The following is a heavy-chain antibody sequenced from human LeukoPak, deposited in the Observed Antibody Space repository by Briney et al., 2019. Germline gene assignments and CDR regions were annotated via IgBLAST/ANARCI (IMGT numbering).Heavy chain of an antibody. J-gene: IGHJ4*02. CDR3: AREGGYYYDSSGYYY. CDR2: ISSSSSYI. V-gene: IGHV3-21*01. D-gene: IGHD3-22*01. Sequence: TGGSLRLSCAASGFTFSSYSMNWVRQAPGKGLEWVSSISSSSSYIYYADSLKGRFTISRDNAKNSLYLQMNSLRAEDTAVYYCAREGGYYYDSSGYYYWGQETLVTVSS. CDR1: GFTFSSYS.